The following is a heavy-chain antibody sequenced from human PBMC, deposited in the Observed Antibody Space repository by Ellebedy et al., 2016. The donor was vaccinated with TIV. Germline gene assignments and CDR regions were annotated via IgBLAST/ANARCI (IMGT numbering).Heavy chain of an antibody. CDR1: GFTFSSYS. D-gene: IGHD6-19*01. J-gene: IGHJ6*02. CDR3: ARMASDLQGYSSGWSYYYYGMDV. CDR2: ISGSSNTM. Sequence: PGGSLRLSCEASGFTFSSYSMNWVRQAPGRGLEWVSYISGSSNTMYYVDSVKGRFTISSENAKTSLYLQMNSLRDEDTAVYYCARMASDLQGYSSGWSYYYYGMDVWGQGTTVTVSS. V-gene: IGHV3-48*02.